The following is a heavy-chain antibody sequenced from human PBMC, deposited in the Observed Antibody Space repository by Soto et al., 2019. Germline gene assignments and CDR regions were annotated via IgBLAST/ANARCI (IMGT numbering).Heavy chain of an antibody. Sequence: SGPTLVNATQTLTLTCTFSGFSLSTSGMCVSWIRQPPGKALEWLALIDWDDDKYYSTSLKTRLTISKDTSKNQVVLTMTNMDPEDTAVYYCVKGEYYYDGSAYYPFDYWGQGRMVTVSS. D-gene: IGHD3-22*01. V-gene: IGHV2-70*02. J-gene: IGHJ4*02. CDR1: GFSLSTSGMC. CDR2: IDWDDDK. CDR3: VKGEYYYDGSAYYPFDY.